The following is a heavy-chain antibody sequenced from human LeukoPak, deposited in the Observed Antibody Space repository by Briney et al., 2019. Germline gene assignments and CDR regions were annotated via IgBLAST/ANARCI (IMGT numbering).Heavy chain of an antibody. CDR3: ANVIIAAVGYEYFQY. D-gene: IGHD6-13*01. J-gene: IGHJ1*01. V-gene: IGHV3-23*01. Sequence: GSLRLSCTASGFTFGNYAMSWVRQAPGMGLEWVSALSGSGSSTFYADSVKGRFTISRDNSKNTLYLQMRSLIFEDTAVYYCANVIIAAVGYEYFQYWGQGTLVSVSS. CDR1: GFTFGNYA. CDR2: LSGSGSST.